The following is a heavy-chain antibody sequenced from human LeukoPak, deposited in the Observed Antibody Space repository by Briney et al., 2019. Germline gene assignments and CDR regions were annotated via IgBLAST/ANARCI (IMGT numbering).Heavy chain of an antibody. J-gene: IGHJ4*02. CDR1: GGSISSGGYS. V-gene: IGHV4-30-2*01. Sequence: SETLSLTCAVSGGSISSGGYSWSWIRQPPGKGLEWIGYIYHSGSTYYNPSLKSRVTISVDRSKNQFSLKLSSVTAADTAVYYCARGGGGAAREFDYWGQGTLVTVSS. CDR2: IYHSGST. CDR3: ARGGGGAAREFDY. D-gene: IGHD3-16*01.